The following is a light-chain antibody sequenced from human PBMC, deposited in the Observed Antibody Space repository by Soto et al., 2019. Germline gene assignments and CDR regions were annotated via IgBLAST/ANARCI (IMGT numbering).Light chain of an antibody. CDR3: QQRSNWPSGT. Sequence: EIVLTQSPATLSLSPGERATLSCRASQSVTNYLAWYQPNPGQAPRLLIYDASNRATGIPARFSGSGSGTDFTLTISSLEPEDFAVYYCQQRSNWPSGTFGQGTKVEIK. J-gene: IGKJ1*01. V-gene: IGKV3-11*01. CDR1: QSVTNY. CDR2: DAS.